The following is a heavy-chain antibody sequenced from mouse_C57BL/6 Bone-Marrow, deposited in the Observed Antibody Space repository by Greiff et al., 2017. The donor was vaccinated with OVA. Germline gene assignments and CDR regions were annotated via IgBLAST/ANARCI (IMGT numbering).Heavy chain of an antibody. CDR2: IDPSDSYT. V-gene: IGHV1-50*01. CDR1: GYTFTSYW. Sequence: VQRVESGAELVKPGASVKLSCKASGYTFTSYWMQWVKQRPGQGLEWIGEIDPSDSYTNYNQKFKGKATLTVDTSSSTAYMQLSSLTSEDSAVYYCARTGLNWADYWGQGTTLTVSS. J-gene: IGHJ2*01. CDR3: ARTGLNWADY. D-gene: IGHD4-1*01.